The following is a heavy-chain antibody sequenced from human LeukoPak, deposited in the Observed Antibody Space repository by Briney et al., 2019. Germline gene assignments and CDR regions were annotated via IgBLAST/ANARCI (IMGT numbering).Heavy chain of an antibody. CDR1: GYTFNKNY. D-gene: IGHD4-17*01. V-gene: IGHV5-51*01. J-gene: IGHJ4*02. CDR2: FYPGDSDT. Sequence: GESLKISWKASGYTFNKNYIAWVRQVSGKGLEWMGIFYPGDSDTRYSPSFQGHVTISADESISTAFLQWSSVEATDSAMYYCVRGNQKYGDYVRDWGQGTLVTISS. CDR3: VRGNQKYGDYVRD.